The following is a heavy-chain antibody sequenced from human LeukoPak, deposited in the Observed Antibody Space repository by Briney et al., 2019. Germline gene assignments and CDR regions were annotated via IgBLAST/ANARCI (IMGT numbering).Heavy chain of an antibody. Sequence: GASVKVSCKASGGTFSSYAISWVRQAPGQGLEWMGGIIPIFGTANYAQKFQGRVTITADESTSTAYMELSSLRSEDTAVYYCASRKHSNYYFDYWGQGTLVTASS. CDR1: GGTFSSYA. J-gene: IGHJ4*02. V-gene: IGHV1-69*13. CDR3: ASRKHSNYYFDY. CDR2: IIPIFGTA. D-gene: IGHD4-11*01.